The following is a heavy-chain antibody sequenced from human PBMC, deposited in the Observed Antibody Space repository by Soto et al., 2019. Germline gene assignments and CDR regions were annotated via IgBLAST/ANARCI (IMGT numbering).Heavy chain of an antibody. D-gene: IGHD2-15*01. V-gene: IGHV4-59*01. Sequence: SETLSLPCPVSGCSISSYYWSWIRQPPGKGLEWIGYIYYSGSTNYNPSLKSRVTISVDTSKNQFSLKLSSVTAADTAVYYCARSGGVVVATRYLNWFDPWGQGTLVTVSS. CDR1: GCSISSYY. CDR3: ARSGGVVVATRYLNWFDP. CDR2: IYYSGST. J-gene: IGHJ5*02.